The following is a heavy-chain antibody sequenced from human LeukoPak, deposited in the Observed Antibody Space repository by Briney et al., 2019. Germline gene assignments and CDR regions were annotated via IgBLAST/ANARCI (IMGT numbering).Heavy chain of an antibody. J-gene: IGHJ4*02. CDR1: GGSISNYY. Sequence: SETLSLTCTVSGGSISNYYWNWIRQPAGKGLEWIGRIYTSGSTNYNPSLKSRVTMSIDTSKNQFSLKVISVTAADAAVYYCASAGDGSGSYDNADYDYWGQGTLVTVSS. CDR2: IYTSGST. D-gene: IGHD3-10*01. CDR3: ASAGDGSGSYDNADYDY. V-gene: IGHV4-4*07.